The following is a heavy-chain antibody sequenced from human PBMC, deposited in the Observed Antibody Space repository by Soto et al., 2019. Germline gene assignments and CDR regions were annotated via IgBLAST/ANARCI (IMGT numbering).Heavy chain of an antibody. CDR2: ISAKGTT. V-gene: IGHV4-4*07. CDR3: ARDQSGAADI. CDR1: GDSMTSYY. Sequence: QVQLQESGPGLVEPSETLSLTCTVSGDSMTSYYWSWIRQYAEKGLEWIGRISAKGTTTYIPSLKSRINLSVDTSKNQFSLNLKFVTAADTAVYFCARDQSGAADIWGQGTLVTVS. J-gene: IGHJ3*02. D-gene: IGHD7-27*01.